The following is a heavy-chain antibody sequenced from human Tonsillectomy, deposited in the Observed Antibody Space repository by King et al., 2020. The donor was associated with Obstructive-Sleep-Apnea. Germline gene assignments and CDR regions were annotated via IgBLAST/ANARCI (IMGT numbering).Heavy chain of an antibody. CDR3: AKGPSSGWVGQAFDI. J-gene: IGHJ3*02. CDR1: GFTFSSYG. V-gene: IGHV3-33*06. D-gene: IGHD6-19*01. Sequence: VQLVESGGGVVQPGRSLRLSCAASGFTFSSYGMHWVRQAPGKGLEWVAGIWYDGSNKYYEDSVKGRFTISRDNSKNTLYLQMNSLRAEDTAVYYCAKGPSSGWVGQAFDIWGQGTMVTVSS. CDR2: IWYDGSNK.